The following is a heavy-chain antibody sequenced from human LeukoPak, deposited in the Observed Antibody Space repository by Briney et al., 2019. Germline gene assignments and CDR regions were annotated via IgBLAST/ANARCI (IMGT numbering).Heavy chain of an antibody. V-gene: IGHV4-59*01. J-gene: IGHJ4*02. CDR2: IYYSGST. Sequence: SETLSLTCTVSGGSISSYYWNWVRQPPGKGLEWIGFIYYSGSTNYNPSLKSRVTISVDTSKYQFSLRLSSVTAADTAVYYCARVTRWTAWAFEGWGQGTLVTASS. D-gene: IGHD3-16*01. CDR1: GGSISSYY. CDR3: ARVTRWTAWAFEG.